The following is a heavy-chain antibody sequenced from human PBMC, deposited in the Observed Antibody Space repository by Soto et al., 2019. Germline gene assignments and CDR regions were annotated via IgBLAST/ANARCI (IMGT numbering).Heavy chain of an antibody. V-gene: IGHV1-2*04. Sequence: QVQLVQSGAEVKKPGASVKVSCKASGYTFTGYYMHWVRQAPGQGLEWMGWINPNSGGTNDAQKFQGWVTMTRDTSISTAYMELRRLRSDDTAVYYCARAVRLGYCSGGSCHDAFDIWGQGTMVTVSS. J-gene: IGHJ3*02. CDR1: GYTFTGYY. D-gene: IGHD2-15*01. CDR3: ARAVRLGYCSGGSCHDAFDI. CDR2: INPNSGGT.